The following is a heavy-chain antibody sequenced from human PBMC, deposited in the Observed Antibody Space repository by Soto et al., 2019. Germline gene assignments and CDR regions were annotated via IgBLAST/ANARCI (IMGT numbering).Heavy chain of an antibody. Sequence: ASVKVSCKASGYTFTSYAMHWVRQAPGQRLEWMGWINGGNGNTKYSQKSQGRVTITRDTSASTAYMELSSLRSEDTAVYYCAKDAKIDDIYTGYFVNDLWGQGTPVTVSS. CDR1: GYTFTSYA. J-gene: IGHJ5*02. V-gene: IGHV1-3*01. CDR3: AKDAKIDDIYTGYFVNDL. CDR2: INGGNGNT. D-gene: IGHD3-9*01.